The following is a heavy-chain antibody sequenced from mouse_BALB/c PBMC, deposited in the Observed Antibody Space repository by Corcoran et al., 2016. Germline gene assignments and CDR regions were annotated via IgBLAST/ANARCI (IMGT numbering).Heavy chain of an antibody. J-gene: IGHJ3*01. D-gene: IGHD2-1*01. V-gene: IGHV1-18*01. Sequence: EVLLQQSGPELVKPGASVKIPCKASGYTFTDYNMDWVKQSHGKSLEWIGDINPNNGGTIYNQKFQGKATLTVDKSSSTAYMELRSLTSEDTAVYYCARRGGNYYGNLFAYWGQGTLVTVSA. CDR3: ARRGGNYYGNLFAY. CDR2: INPNNGGT. CDR1: GYTFTDYN.